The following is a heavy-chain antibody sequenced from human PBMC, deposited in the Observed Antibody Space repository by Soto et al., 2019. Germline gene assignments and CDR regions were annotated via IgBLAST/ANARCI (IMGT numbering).Heavy chain of an antibody. CDR1: GGSISSGGYY. Sequence: QVQLQESGPGLVKPSQTLSLTCTVSGGSISSGGYYWSWIRQHPGKGLEWIGYIYYSGSTYYNPSLRSRVTISVDTSKNQFSLKLSSVTAADTSVYYCARSPHEDSITMVRGVPTPFDYWGQGTLVNVSS. CDR2: IYYSGST. D-gene: IGHD3-10*01. J-gene: IGHJ4*02. V-gene: IGHV4-31*03. CDR3: ARSPHEDSITMVRGVPTPFDY.